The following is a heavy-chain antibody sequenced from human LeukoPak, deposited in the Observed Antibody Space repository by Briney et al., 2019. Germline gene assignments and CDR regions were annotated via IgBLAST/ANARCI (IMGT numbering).Heavy chain of an antibody. CDR2: INPSGGST. D-gene: IGHD3-22*01. Sequence: GASVKVSCKASGYTFTNYYIHWVRQAPGQGLEWMGIINPSGGSTSYAQKFQGRVTMTRDTSTSTVYMELSRLRSDDTAVYYCARDAPGFFFDSSLYYPAVHYWGQGTLVTVSS. J-gene: IGHJ4*02. V-gene: IGHV1-46*01. CDR3: ARDAPGFFFDSSLYYPAVHY. CDR1: GYTFTNYY.